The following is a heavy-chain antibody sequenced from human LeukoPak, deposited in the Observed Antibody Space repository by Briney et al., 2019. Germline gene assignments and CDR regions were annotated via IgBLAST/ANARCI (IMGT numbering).Heavy chain of an antibody. J-gene: IGHJ5*02. V-gene: IGHV4-59*01. Sequence: PSETLSLTCTVPGDSISTYYRSWIRQPPGKGQEWIGYIYYTGTPNYTPSLKSRVTMSVDTSKNQFSLRLTSVTAADTAVYYCARVGGYDLGDWFNPWGQGTLVTVSS. CDR2: IYYTGTP. CDR1: GDSISTYY. CDR3: ARVGGYDLGDWFNP. D-gene: IGHD5-12*01.